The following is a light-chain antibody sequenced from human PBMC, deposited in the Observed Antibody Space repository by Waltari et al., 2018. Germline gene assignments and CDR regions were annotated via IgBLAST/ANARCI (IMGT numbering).Light chain of an antibody. CDR3: QQYGSAPLP. J-gene: IGKJ4*01. CDR1: QSVSSSY. Sequence: IVWTQSPGTLTLSPGETATLSCRARQSVSSSYLAWYQQKRGPAPRLLIYGVSSRATGIPDRFSGSGSGTDVTLTVSRLEPEDGAVYDCQQYGSAPLPFGGGTKVEMK. V-gene: IGKV3-20*01. CDR2: GVS.